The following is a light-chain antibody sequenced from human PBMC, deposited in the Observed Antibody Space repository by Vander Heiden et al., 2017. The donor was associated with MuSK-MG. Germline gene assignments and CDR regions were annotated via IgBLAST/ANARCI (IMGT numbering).Light chain of an antibody. V-gene: IGLV1-40*01. CDR3: QSYDNNVSAR. Sequence: QSVLTQPPSVSGAPGQKVTLPCTGRSSNIGAGYDVHRYQQLPGTATNVLIYANNNRPSGVPDRFSGSKSGTSASLSITGLQAEDEATYYCQSYDNNVSARFGGGTKLTVL. CDR1: SSNIGAGYD. J-gene: IGLJ3*02. CDR2: ANN.